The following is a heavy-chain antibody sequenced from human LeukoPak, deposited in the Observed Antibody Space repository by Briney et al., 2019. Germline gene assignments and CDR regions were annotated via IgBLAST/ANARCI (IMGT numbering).Heavy chain of an antibody. CDR1: GYSISSGYQ. Sequence: PSETQSLTCGVSGYSISSGYQWAWIRQSPGKGLEWIGSIYHSGSAHHNPSLKSRVTISVETSKNQFSLNMYSVTAADTAVYYCARDPRWLTPDCTSTSCYENYFDPWGQGTLVTVSS. CDR3: ARDPRWLTPDCTSTSCYENYFDP. CDR2: IYHSGSA. V-gene: IGHV4-38-2*02. D-gene: IGHD2-2*01. J-gene: IGHJ5*02.